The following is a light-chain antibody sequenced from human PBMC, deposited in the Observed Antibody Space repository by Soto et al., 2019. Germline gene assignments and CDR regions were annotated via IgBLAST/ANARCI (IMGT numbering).Light chain of an antibody. CDR2: DAS. J-gene: IGKJ2*01. Sequence: EIVLTQSPATLSLSPGERATLSCRASQSVGTYLAWYQQRPGQAPRLLIYDASTRATGIPARFSGGGSGTDFPLTISSLEPEDFAVYYCQQRSNWLDTFGQGTKLDIK. CDR1: QSVGTY. CDR3: QQRSNWLDT. V-gene: IGKV3-11*01.